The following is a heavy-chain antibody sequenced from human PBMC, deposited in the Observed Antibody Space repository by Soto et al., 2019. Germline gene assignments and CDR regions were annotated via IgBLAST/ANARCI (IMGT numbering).Heavy chain of an antibody. CDR1: GFTFNTFV. CDR2: ISAVGGSA. Sequence: GGSLRLSCAASGFTFNTFVMGWVRQSPGKGLEWVSSISAVGGSAYYADSVKGRFSISRDNSKNTLFLQMNSLRVEDTAIYYCAKKAAEARPPIDWGQGTLVTVSS. CDR3: AKKAAEARPPID. J-gene: IGHJ4*02. V-gene: IGHV3-23*01. D-gene: IGHD6-6*01.